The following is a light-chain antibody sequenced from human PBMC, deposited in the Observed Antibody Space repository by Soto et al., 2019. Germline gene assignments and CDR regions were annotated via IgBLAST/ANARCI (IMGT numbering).Light chain of an antibody. Sequence: ALQLTQSPSSLSAYVGDSVSITCRASQGIRSAVAWYQQKPGRPPKLLIYDASSLEVGVPSRFSGSRSGTDFILSVSSLQPEDFASYDCQQFDDYPFTFGPWTKVDIK. V-gene: IGKV1D-13*01. J-gene: IGKJ3*01. CDR3: QQFDDYPFT. CDR2: DAS. CDR1: QGIRSA.